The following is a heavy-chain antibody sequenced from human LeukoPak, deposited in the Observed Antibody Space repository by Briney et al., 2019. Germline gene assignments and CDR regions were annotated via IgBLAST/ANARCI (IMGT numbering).Heavy chain of an antibody. CDR3: ARWGNDYSQFDS. CDR2: VSGSGDNT. CDR1: GFTFNNYA. Sequence: GGSLRLSCAASGFTFNNYAMTWVRQAPGKGLEWVSVVSGSGDNTNYADSVKGRFTISRDNAKNTLFLQVNSLRTEDTAVYFCARWGNDYSQFDSWGQGTLVTVS. V-gene: IGHV3-23*01. J-gene: IGHJ4*02. D-gene: IGHD4-11*01.